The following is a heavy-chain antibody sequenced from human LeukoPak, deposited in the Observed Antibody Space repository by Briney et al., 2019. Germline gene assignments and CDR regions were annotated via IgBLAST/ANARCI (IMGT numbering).Heavy chain of an antibody. Sequence: SETLSLTCTVSGGSISSSSYYWGWIRQPPGKGLEWIGSIYYSGSTYYNPSLKSRVTISVDTSKNQFSLKLSSVTAADTAVYYCARDPPWATEYAFDIWGQGTMVTVSS. CDR3: ARDPPWATEYAFDI. J-gene: IGHJ3*02. CDR2: IYYSGST. V-gene: IGHV4-39*07. CDR1: GGSISSSSYY. D-gene: IGHD1-26*01.